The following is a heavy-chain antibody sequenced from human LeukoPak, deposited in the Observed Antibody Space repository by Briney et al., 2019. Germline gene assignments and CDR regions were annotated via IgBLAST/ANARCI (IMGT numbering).Heavy chain of an antibody. CDR1: GYTFTGYY. Sequence: ASVKVSCKASGYTFTGYYMHWVRQAPGQGLEWMGWINPNSGGTNYAQKFQGRVTMTRDTSISTAYMELSRLRSDDTAVYYCATERFPYYYGSGSSYFDYWGQGTLVTVSS. J-gene: IGHJ4*02. V-gene: IGHV1-2*02. CDR2: INPNSGGT. CDR3: ATERFPYYYGSGSSYFDY. D-gene: IGHD3-10*01.